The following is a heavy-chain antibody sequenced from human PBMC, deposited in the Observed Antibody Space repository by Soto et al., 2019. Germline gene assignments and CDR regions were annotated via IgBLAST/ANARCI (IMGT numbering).Heavy chain of an antibody. Sequence: QVQLVESGGGVVQPGTSLRLSCAASGFKFSNYGMHWVRQAPGKGLEWVSVISYDGSNKYYADSVKGRFAISRDNSKNTLYLQMNSLRAEDTAVYYCAKSHPITVISLDYWGQGILVTVPS. J-gene: IGHJ4*02. D-gene: IGHD3-16*02. CDR2: ISYDGSNK. CDR1: GFKFSNYG. V-gene: IGHV3-30*18. CDR3: AKSHPITVISLDY.